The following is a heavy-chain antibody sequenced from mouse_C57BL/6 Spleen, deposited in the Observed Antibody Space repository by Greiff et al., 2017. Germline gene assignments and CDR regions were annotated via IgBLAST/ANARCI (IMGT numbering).Heavy chain of an antibody. J-gene: IGHJ3*01. CDR3: AIAQTEGFAY. CDR2: IYPRFGNT. D-gene: IGHD3-1*01. Sequence: VQLQQSGAELARPGASVKLSCRASGYPFTRYGISWVNQRTGHGLVWIGEIYPRFGNTYSNEQFNGTATLTADKSSSTAYMELRSQTSEDSAVYVCAIAQTEGFAYWGQGTLVTVSA. V-gene: IGHV1-81*01. CDR1: GYPFTRYG.